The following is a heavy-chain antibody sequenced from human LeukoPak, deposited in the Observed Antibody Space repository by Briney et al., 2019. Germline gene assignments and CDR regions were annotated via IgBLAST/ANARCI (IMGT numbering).Heavy chain of an antibody. CDR3: ARDGAQLWINYYFDY. CDR2: MSYDGSNK. V-gene: IGHV3-30*05. J-gene: IGHJ4*02. CDR1: GFTFSSYS. Sequence: PGGSLRLSCAASGFTFSSYSMNWVRQAPGKGLEWVAVMSYDGSNKYYAESVKGRFTISRDSSKNTLYLQMNSLRAEDTAVYYCARDGAQLWINYYFDYWGQGTLVTVSS. D-gene: IGHD5-18*01.